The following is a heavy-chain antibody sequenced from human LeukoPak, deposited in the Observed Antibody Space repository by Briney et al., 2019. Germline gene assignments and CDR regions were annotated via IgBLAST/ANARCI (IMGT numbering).Heavy chain of an antibody. J-gene: IGHJ4*02. CDR1: GFIFSRYA. CDR3: VRDMEPLRYFDT. D-gene: IGHD3-9*01. CDR2: ISKNTVDT. Sequence: GGSLRLSCTGSGFIFSRYAVSWVRQAPGKGLEWVSAISKNTVDTYYADSVKGRLTISRDSSKNTVYLKKNSLRAEDTAVYYCVRDMEPLRYFDTWGQGTLVTVSS. V-gene: IGHV3-23*01.